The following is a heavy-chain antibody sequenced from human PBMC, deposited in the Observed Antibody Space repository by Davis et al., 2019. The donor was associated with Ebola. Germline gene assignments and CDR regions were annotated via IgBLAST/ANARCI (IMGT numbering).Heavy chain of an antibody. Sequence: GGSLRLSCAASGFTFSDYYMSWIRQAPGKGLEWVSYISSSGSTIYYADSVKGRFTISRDNAKNSLYLQMNSLRAEDTALYYCAREYYDILTGYYSPYYYGMDVWGQGTTVTVSS. J-gene: IGHJ6*02. V-gene: IGHV3-11*01. D-gene: IGHD3-9*01. CDR3: AREYYDILTGYYSPYYYGMDV. CDR1: GFTFSDYY. CDR2: ISSSGSTI.